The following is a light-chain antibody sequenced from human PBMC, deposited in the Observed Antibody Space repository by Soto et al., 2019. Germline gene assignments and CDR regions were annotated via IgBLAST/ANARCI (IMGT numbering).Light chain of an antibody. CDR2: EVS. CDR1: QSLLYSDGKTF. Sequence: EVVMTQSTLSLPVTLGQPASISCRSSQSLLYSDGKTFLTWFHQRPGQAPRRLIYEVSNRDSGVPDRFSGSGSGTDFTLKISRVEAEDAGAYYCMQGTNPFTFGQGTRLEIK. J-gene: IGKJ5*01. CDR3: MQGTNPFT. V-gene: IGKV2-30*01.